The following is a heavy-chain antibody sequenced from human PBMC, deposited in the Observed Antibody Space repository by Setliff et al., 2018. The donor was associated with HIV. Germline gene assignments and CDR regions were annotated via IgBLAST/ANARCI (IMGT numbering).Heavy chain of an antibody. CDR1: GFTFRNAW. D-gene: IGHD3-22*01. Sequence: LRLSCAASGFTFRNAWMSWVRQAPGKGLEWVGRIKSKPDGGAVHYAAPVKGRFTISRDDSQDTLYLEMNSLTNEDTAMYYCTTYSSVYYHSDCWGQGTLVTVSS. CDR3: TTYSSVYYHSDC. CDR2: IKSKPDGGAV. J-gene: IGHJ4*02. V-gene: IGHV3-15*06.